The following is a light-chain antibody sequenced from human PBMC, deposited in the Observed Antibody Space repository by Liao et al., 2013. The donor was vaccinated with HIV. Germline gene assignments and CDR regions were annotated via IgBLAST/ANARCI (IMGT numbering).Light chain of an antibody. J-gene: IGLJ1*01. CDR3: QAWDTRVSYV. CDR1: NLGEKS. V-gene: IGLV3-1*01. CDR2: QDT. Sequence: SYDLTQPPSVSVSPGQTASISCSGDNLGEKSASWYQQKPGQSPVLVIYQDTKRPSGIPERFSGSNYGNTATLTISGTQATDEAVYYCQAWDTRVSYVFGTGTKVTVL.